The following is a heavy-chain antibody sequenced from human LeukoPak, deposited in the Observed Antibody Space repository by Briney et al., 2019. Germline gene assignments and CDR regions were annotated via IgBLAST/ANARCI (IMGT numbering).Heavy chain of an antibody. Sequence: GRSLRLSCAASGFTFDDYAMHWVRQAPGKGLEWVSGISWNSGSIGYADSVKGRFTISRDNAKNSLYLQVNSLRAEDTALYYCEKEGGYYYDSSGYYYDYWGQGTLVTVSS. CDR3: EKEGGYYYDSSGYYYDY. J-gene: IGHJ4*02. V-gene: IGHV3-9*01. D-gene: IGHD3-22*01. CDR1: GFTFDDYA. CDR2: ISWNSGSI.